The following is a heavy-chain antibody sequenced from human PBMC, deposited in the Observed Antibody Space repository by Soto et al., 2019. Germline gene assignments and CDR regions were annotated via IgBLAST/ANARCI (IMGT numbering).Heavy chain of an antibody. CDR3: TRDASRDSSARGWFDP. V-gene: IGHV3-21*01. D-gene: IGHD6-13*01. CDR1: VFTFRSFT. CDR2: ISSNSAYI. Sequence: PGWSLRLSCASSVFTFRSFTMNWVRQAPGKGLEWVSTISSNSAYIHYTDALRGRFTISRDNAKNSLHLQMNSLRAEDTAVYYCTRDASRDSSARGWFDPWGPGTLVTVSS. J-gene: IGHJ5*02.